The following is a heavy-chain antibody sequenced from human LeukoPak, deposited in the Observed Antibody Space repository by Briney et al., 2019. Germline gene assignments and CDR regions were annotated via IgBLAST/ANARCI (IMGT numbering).Heavy chain of an antibody. D-gene: IGHD3-3*01. Sequence: GASVKVSCKASGYTFTSYGISWVRQAPGQGLEWMGWISANNGNTNCAQKLQGRVTMTTDTSTSTAYMELRSLRSDDTAVYYCARVPPRSPSYYDFWSGYSFDPYKFDPWGQGTLVTVSS. CDR1: GYTFTSYG. CDR2: ISANNGNT. CDR3: ARVPPRSPSYYDFWSGYSFDPYKFDP. J-gene: IGHJ5*02. V-gene: IGHV1-18*01.